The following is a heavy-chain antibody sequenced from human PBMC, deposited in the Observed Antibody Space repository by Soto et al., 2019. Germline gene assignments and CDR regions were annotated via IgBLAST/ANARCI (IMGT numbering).Heavy chain of an antibody. J-gene: IGHJ6*02. CDR3: ARSREECRELSYYGMDV. CDR1: GGSFMNYA. D-gene: IGHD1-7*01. Sequence: QVQLVQSGPEVRKPGSSVKVSCKASGGSFMNYAISWVRQAPGQGREWMGGIIPMFHTANYAQKFQGRLTITADKSTSTDYMELSSLRSEDTAVYYCARSREECRELSYYGMDVWGQGTMVTVSS. V-gene: IGHV1-69*06. CDR2: IIPMFHTA.